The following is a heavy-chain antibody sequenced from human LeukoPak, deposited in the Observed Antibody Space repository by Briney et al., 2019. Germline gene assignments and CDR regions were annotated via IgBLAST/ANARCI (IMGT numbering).Heavy chain of an antibody. J-gene: IGHJ4*02. CDR2: IRSSGSTI. CDR3: ARSGYDFWSGHPVGYFDY. CDR1: GFTFSDYY. V-gene: IGHV3-11*01. Sequence: GGSLRLSCAASGFTFSDYYMSWIRQAPGKGLGWVSYIRSSGSTIYYADSVKGRFTISRDNAKNSLYLQMNSLRAEDTAVYYFARSGYDFWSGHPVGYFDYWGQGTLVTVSS. D-gene: IGHD3-3*01.